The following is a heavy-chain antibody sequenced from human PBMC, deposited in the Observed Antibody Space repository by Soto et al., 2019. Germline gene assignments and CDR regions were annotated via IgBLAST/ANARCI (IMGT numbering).Heavy chain of an antibody. D-gene: IGHD6-6*01. J-gene: IGHJ6*02. CDR3: ARGSSIAGLYYGMDV. V-gene: IGHV4-31*03. CDR1: GGSISSGGYY. CDR2: NYYSGIT. Sequence: QVQLQESGPGLVKPSQTLSLTCTVSGGSISSGGYYWTWIRQHPGKGLEWIGYNYYSGITYYNPSLKSRVTISLDTSKNQCSLKLSSVTAADTAVYYCARGSSIAGLYYGMDVWAQGTTVTVSS.